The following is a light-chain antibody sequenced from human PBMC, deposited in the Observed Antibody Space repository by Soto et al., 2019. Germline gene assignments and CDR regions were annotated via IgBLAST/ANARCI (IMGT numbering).Light chain of an antibody. CDR2: GAS. CDR3: QQYNTLSGT. CDR1: QSVSTS. J-gene: IGKJ1*01. V-gene: IGKV1-5*01. Sequence: EILMTQSPSTLSASLGERVTLSCRASQSVSTSLAWYQQKPGKAPRLLIYGASSWATGVPDRFSGSGFGTEFSLTISSLQPDDFASYYCQQYNTLSGTFGQGTKVDIK.